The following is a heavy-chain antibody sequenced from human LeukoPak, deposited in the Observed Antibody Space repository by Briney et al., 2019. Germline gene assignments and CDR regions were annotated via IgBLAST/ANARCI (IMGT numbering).Heavy chain of an antibody. CDR2: IWYDGSNK. CDR1: GFTFSSYD. V-gene: IGHV3-33*08. Sequence: AGGSLRLSCAASGFTFSSYDMHWVRQAPGKGLEWVAVIWYDGSNKYYADSVKGRFTISRDNSKNTLYLQMNSLRAEDTAVYYCARGQEWELLRHFDYWGQGTLVTVSS. CDR3: ARGQEWELLRHFDY. J-gene: IGHJ4*02. D-gene: IGHD1-26*01.